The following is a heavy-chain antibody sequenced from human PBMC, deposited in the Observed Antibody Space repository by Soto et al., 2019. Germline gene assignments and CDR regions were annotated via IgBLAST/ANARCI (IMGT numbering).Heavy chain of an antibody. D-gene: IGHD2-21*02. CDR1: GFTFSSYG. J-gene: IGHJ4*02. CDR3: ARGVVYCGGDCYSPFFDY. V-gene: IGHV3-33*01. Sequence: GGSLRLSCAASGFTFSSYGMHWVRQAPGKGLEWVAVIWYDGSNKYYADSVKGRFTISRDNSKNTLYLQMNSLRAEDTAVYYCARGVVYCGGDCYSPFFDYWGQGTLVTVSS. CDR2: IWYDGSNK.